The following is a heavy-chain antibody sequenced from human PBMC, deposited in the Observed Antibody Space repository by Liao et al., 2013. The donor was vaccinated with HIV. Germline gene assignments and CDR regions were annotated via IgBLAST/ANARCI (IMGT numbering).Heavy chain of an antibody. CDR3: AREGGLTTHGVATWYFDL. Sequence: QVQLQESGPGLVKPSQTLSLTCTVSGGSISSGSYYWSWIRQPAGKGLEWIGRIYTSGSTNYNPSLKSRVTISVDTSKNQFSLKLSSVTAADTAVYYCAREGGLTTHGVATWYFDLWGRGTLVTVSS. CDR2: IYTSGST. V-gene: IGHV4-61*02. D-gene: IGHD4-17*01. CDR1: GGSISSGSYY. J-gene: IGHJ2*01.